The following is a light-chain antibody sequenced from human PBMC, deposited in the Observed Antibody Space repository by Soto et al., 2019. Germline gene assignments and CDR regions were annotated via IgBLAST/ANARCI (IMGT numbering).Light chain of an antibody. J-gene: IGLJ2*01. CDR2: NNI. V-gene: IGLV1-44*01. CDR3: ATWDGSRPV. CDR1: NSNIGSYT. Sequence: QSVLTQPPSASGTPGQRVTISCSGGNSNIGSYTVSWYQLLPGTAPKLLIHNNIQRPSGVPDRFSGSKSGTSASLAIRGLQSEDEDDYYCATWDGSRPVFGGGTKLTVL.